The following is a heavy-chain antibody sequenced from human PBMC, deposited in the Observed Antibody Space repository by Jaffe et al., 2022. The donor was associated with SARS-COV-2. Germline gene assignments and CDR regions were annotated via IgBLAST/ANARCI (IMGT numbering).Heavy chain of an antibody. CDR1: GFTFSSYW. D-gene: IGHD3-3*01. CDR2: IDSDGGST. CDR3: ATVDDFWSGRPADIDY. V-gene: IGHV3-74*01. Sequence: EVQLVESGGGLVQPGGSLRLSCAASGFTFSSYWMHWVRQAPGKGLVWVSRIDSDGGSTSYADSVKGRFTISRDNAKNTLYLQMNSLRAEDTAVYYCATVDDFWSGRPADIDYWGQGTLVTVSS. J-gene: IGHJ4*02.